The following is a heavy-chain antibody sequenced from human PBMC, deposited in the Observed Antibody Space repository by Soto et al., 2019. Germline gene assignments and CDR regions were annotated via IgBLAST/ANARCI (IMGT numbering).Heavy chain of an antibody. J-gene: IGHJ4*02. V-gene: IGHV3-48*01. CDR3: ARDFWAYDCSSTSCYLTPPPPEIDC. D-gene: IGHD2-2*01. CDR2: ISSSSSTI. CDR1: GFTFSSYS. Sequence: GGSLRLSCAASGFTFSSYSMNWVRQAPGKGLEWVSYISSSSSTIYYADSVKGRFTISRDNAKNSLYLQMNSLRAEDTVVYYFARDFWAYDCSSTSCYLTPPPPEIDCWGQGTLVTVSS.